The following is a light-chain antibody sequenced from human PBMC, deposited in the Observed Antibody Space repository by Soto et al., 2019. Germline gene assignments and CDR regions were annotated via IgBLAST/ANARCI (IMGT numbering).Light chain of an antibody. Sequence: EIVLTQSPATLSLSPGGRAILSCRASQSVGTYLAWYQQKPGQAPSLLIYDASNRATGIPARFGGSGSGTDLTLTITSLEPEDFEVYYCQKRSTLPGTFGPVTNVDI. CDR1: QSVGTY. CDR3: QKRSTLPGT. CDR2: DAS. V-gene: IGKV3-11*01. J-gene: IGKJ3*01.